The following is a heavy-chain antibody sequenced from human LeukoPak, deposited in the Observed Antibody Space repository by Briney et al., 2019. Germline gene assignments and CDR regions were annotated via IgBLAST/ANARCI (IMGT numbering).Heavy chain of an antibody. CDR1: GFTFNSYA. CDR3: AKDCCGSSLFDY. J-gene: IGHJ4*02. D-gene: IGHD6-6*01. CDR2: ISNTGGRT. Sequence: GGSLRLSCAASGFTFNSYAMSWVPQPPGKGLEWVSAISNTGGRTYYADSVKGRFTISRDNSKNTVYLQMNSPRAEDTAVYYCAKDCCGSSLFDYWGQGTLVTVSS. V-gene: IGHV3-23*01.